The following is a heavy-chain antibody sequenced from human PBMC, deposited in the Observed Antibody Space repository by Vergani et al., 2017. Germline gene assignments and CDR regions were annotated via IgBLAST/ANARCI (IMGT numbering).Heavy chain of an antibody. CDR3: ARGRGVRGGNFDF. CDR2: IIPLVGTT. J-gene: IGHJ4*01. CDR1: GGTFSTYA. V-gene: IGHV1-69*14. D-gene: IGHD3-10*01. Sequence: QVQLVQSGAGVKKPGSSVRVSCEASGGTFSTYAINWVRQAPGQGLEWMGLIIPLVGTTNYTHKFQGRVKLTADKSTSTAYMELSSLRSDDTAVYYCARGRGVRGGNFDFWGQGALVTVSS.